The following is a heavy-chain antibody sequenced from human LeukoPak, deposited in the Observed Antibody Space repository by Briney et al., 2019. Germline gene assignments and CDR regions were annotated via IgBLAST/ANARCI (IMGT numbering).Heavy chain of an antibody. J-gene: IGHJ4*02. Sequence: KTSETLSLTCTVSGNSISSGDNYWRWIRQPAGKGLEWIGRIYTSGSTNYNPARKSRITISGDTSKNQFSLRLSSVTAADTAVYYCARASYSYDINGWVPFDYWGQGTLVTVSS. CDR2: IYTSGST. CDR1: GNSISSGDNY. V-gene: IGHV4-61*02. D-gene: IGHD3-22*01. CDR3: ARASYSYDINGWVPFDY.